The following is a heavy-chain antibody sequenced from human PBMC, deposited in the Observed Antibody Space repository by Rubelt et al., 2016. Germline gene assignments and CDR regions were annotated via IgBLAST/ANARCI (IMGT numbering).Heavy chain of an antibody. CDR3: AREAYRQLNY. V-gene: IGHV3-23*01. CDR2: LSGSGGDT. D-gene: IGHD6-6*01. CDR1: NYA. J-gene: IGHJ4*02. Sequence: NYAMNWVRQAPGKGLEWVSALSGSGGDTFHADSVKGRFTISRDNSKNTLYLQMNSLRAEDTAVYYCAREAYRQLNYWGQGTLVTVSS.